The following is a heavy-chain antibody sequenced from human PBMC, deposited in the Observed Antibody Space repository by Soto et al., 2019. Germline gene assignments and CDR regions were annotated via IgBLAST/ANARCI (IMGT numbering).Heavy chain of an antibody. V-gene: IGHV3-48*01. CDR3: VRAQNDGDYSYYYYMDV. CDR2: ISSSSSTI. D-gene: IGHD4-17*01. CDR1: GFTFSSYS. J-gene: IGHJ6*03. Sequence: EVQLVESGGGLVQPGGSLRLSCAASGFTFSSYSMNWVRQAPGKGLEWVSYISSSSSTIYFADSVKGRLTISRDKAKNSLYLQMNSLRAEDTAVYYCVRAQNDGDYSYYYYMDVWGKGTTVTVTS.